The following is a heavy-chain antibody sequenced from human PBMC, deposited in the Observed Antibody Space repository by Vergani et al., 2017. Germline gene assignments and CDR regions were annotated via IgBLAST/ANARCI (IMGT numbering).Heavy chain of an antibody. J-gene: IGHJ5*02. CDR2: INPNSGGT. V-gene: IGHV1-2*02. Sequence: QVQLVQSGAEVKKPGASVKVSCKASGYTFTGYYMHWVRQAPGQGLEWMGWINPNSGGTNYAQKFQGRVTMTRDTSISTAYMELSRLRSDDTAGYYCAREGVATIGDNWCDPWGQGTLVTVSS. D-gene: IGHD5-12*01. CDR3: AREGVATIGDNWCDP. CDR1: GYTFTGYY.